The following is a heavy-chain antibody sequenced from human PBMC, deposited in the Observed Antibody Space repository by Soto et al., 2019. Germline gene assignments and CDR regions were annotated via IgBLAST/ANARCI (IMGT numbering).Heavy chain of an antibody. D-gene: IGHD2-2*01. CDR3: AKGGEYQLLRIYFDY. CDR2: ISYDGSSK. J-gene: IGHJ4*02. V-gene: IGHV3-30*18. Sequence: QVQLVESGGGVVQPGRSLRLSCAASGFIFSSYGMHWVRQAPGKGLEWVAVISYDGSSKYYADSVKGRFTISRDNSENTLHLQMNSLRAEDTAFYYCAKGGEYQLLRIYFDYWGQGTPVTVSS. CDR1: GFIFSSYG.